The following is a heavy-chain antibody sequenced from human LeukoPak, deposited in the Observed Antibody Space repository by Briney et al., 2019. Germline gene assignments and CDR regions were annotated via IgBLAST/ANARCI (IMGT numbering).Heavy chain of an antibody. V-gene: IGHV3-7*01. J-gene: IGHJ4*02. CDR3: TREYWGIDY. Sequence: GGSLRLSCAASGFVITTYTMSWVRQAPGKGLEWVANIKEDESERNYVDSVKGRFTITRDNAKNIMYLEMNSLRVEDTAIYYCTREYWGIDYWGQGVLVTVSS. CDR2: IKEDESER. CDR1: GFVITTYT. D-gene: IGHD3-16*01.